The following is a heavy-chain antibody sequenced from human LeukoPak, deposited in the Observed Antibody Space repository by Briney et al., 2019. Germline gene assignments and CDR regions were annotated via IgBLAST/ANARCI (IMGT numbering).Heavy chain of an antibody. V-gene: IGHV4-34*01. Sequence: SETLSLTCAVYGGSFSGYYWSWIRQPPGKGLEWIGEINHSGSTNYNPSLKSRVTISVDTSKNQFSLRLSSVTAADTAVYYCARVLEGSSGQHWYFDLWGRGTLGTVSS. J-gene: IGHJ2*01. D-gene: IGHD6-19*01. CDR2: INHSGST. CDR1: GGSFSGYY. CDR3: ARVLEGSSGQHWYFDL.